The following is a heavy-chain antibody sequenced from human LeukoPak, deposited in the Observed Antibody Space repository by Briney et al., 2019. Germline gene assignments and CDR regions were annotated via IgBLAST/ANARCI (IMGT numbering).Heavy chain of an antibody. J-gene: IGHJ4*02. Sequence: ASVKVSCKASGYTFTGYYMHWVRQAPGQGLEWMGWINPNSGGTKTAQTFQGRVTMTRDTSISTAYMELSRLRSDDTAVYFCARSVVAGSGNSDYWGQGTLVTVPS. D-gene: IGHD6-19*01. CDR2: INPNSGGT. V-gene: IGHV1-2*02. CDR3: ARSVVAGSGNSDY. CDR1: GYTFTGYY.